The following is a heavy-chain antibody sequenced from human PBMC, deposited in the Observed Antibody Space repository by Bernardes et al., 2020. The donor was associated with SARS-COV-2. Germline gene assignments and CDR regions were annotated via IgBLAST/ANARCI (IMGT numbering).Heavy chain of an antibody. Sequence: GASLKISCKGSGYSFTNYWIGWVRQMPGKGLDWMGIIYPGDSDTRYSPSFQGQVTISVDKTISTAYLQWTSLKAADTAVYYCAREDYGSGSDWSNLAWFDPWGQGTLVTVSS. CDR2: IYPGDSDT. D-gene: IGHD3-10*01. CDR1: GYSFTNYW. CDR3: AREDYGSGSDWSNLAWFDP. J-gene: IGHJ5*02. V-gene: IGHV5-51*01.